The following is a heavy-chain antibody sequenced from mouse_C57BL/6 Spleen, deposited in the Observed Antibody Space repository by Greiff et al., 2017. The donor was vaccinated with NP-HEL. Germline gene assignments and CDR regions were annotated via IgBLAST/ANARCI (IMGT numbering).Heavy chain of an antibody. D-gene: IGHD1-1*01. CDR3: ARHWGITTVVAPYYAMDY. CDR2: ISSGGSYT. Sequence: EVKLVESGGDLVKPGGSLKLSCAASGFTFSSYGMSWVRQTPDKRLEWVATISSGGSYTYYPDSVKGRFTISRDNAKNTLYLQMSSLKSEDTAMYYCARHWGITTVVAPYYAMDYWGHGASVTVSS. CDR1: GFTFSSYG. V-gene: IGHV5-6*01. J-gene: IGHJ4*01.